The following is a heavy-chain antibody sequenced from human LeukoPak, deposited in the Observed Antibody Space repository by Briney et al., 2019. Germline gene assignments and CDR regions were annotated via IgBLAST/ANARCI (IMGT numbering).Heavy chain of an antibody. CDR1: GFTFSDYS. J-gene: IGHJ4*02. Sequence: GGSLRLSCAASGFTFSDYSMNWVRQAPGKGLEWVSSIGSSDSYIYYADSVKGRFTMSRDNARNSLYLQMNSLRAEDTAVYYCARVGTYVSSGYPDYWGQGILVTVSS. CDR3: ARVGTYVSSGYPDY. CDR2: IGSSDSYI. V-gene: IGHV3-21*01. D-gene: IGHD3-22*01.